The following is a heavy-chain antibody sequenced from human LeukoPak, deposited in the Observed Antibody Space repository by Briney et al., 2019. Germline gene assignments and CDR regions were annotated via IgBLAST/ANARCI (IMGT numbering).Heavy chain of an antibody. J-gene: IGHJ3*01. CDR2: IYYTGNT. D-gene: IGHD3-3*01. CDR3: ASHYDFWSGLD. CDR1: GGSITSSNW. V-gene: IGHV4-4*02. Sequence: SGTLSLTCAVSGGSITSSNWWSWVRQPPGQGLEWIGEIYYTGNTNYNPSLKSRVTISVDTSKNQFSLKLSSVTAADTAVYYCASHYDFWSGLDWGQGTMVTVSS.